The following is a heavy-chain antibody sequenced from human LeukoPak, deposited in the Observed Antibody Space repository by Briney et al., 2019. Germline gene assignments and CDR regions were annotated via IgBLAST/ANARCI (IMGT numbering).Heavy chain of an antibody. D-gene: IGHD2-2*01. J-gene: IGHJ5*02. Sequence: ASVKVSCKASGYTFTSYYMHWVRQAPGQWLEWMGIINPSGGSTSYAQKFQGRVTMTRDTSTSTVYMELSSLRSEDTAVYYCASSSTSDNWFDPWGQGTLVTVSS. V-gene: IGHV1-46*01. CDR3: ASSSTSDNWFDP. CDR1: GYTFTSYY. CDR2: INPSGGST.